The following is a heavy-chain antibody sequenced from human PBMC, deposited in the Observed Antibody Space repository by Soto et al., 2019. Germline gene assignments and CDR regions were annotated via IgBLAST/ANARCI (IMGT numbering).Heavy chain of an antibody. CDR1: GFTFSVYA. Sequence: EVRLLESGGGLVQPGGSLRLSCAASGFTFSVYAMSWVRQAPGQGLEWVSVISGSGDSTHYADSVKGRFTVSRDNSKSMLYLQTNSLRAEDTARYYCAKALYGGFTYWGQGTLVTVYS. V-gene: IGHV3-23*01. CDR3: AKALYGGFTY. J-gene: IGHJ4*02. D-gene: IGHD3-10*01. CDR2: ISGSGDST.